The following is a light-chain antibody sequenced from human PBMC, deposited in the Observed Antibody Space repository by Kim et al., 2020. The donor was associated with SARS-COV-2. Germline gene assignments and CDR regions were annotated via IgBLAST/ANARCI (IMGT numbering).Light chain of an antibody. Sequence: GQSITISCTGTSRDVGGYNSVSWYQQHPGKAPKLMIYDVSKRPSGVSNRFSGSKSGNTASLTISGLQAEDEADYYCRSYTSSSTFVFGTGTKVTVL. J-gene: IGLJ1*01. CDR3: RSYTSSSTFV. CDR2: DVS. CDR1: SRDVGGYNS. V-gene: IGLV2-14*04.